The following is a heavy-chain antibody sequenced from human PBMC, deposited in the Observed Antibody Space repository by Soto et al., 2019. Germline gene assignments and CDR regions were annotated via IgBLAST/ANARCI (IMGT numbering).Heavy chain of an antibody. Sequence: ASVKVSCKTSGYTFDMYGSSWVGQGAGHGPEWMGSRRTKKDNTNFPHNFQGRVTMTTDTSTSPAHLDLRTLTPDDTAVYYCARDPVSQRQKGIFDYWGQGTLVTVSS. J-gene: IGHJ4*02. CDR3: ARDPVSQRQKGIFDY. CDR1: GYTFDMYG. CDR2: RRTKKDNT. V-gene: IGHV1-18*01.